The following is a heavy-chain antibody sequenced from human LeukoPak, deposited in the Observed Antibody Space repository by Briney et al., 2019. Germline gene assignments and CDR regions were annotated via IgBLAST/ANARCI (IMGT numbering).Heavy chain of an antibody. CDR2: IIPIVGST. V-gene: IGHV1-69*04. D-gene: IGHD4-23*01. J-gene: IGHJ4*02. CDR1: GDTFSSYG. CDR3: ARHYGGLDDY. Sequence: SVKVSCKASGDTFSSYGISWVRQAPGQGLEWMGRIIPIVGSTNYAEKLQGRVTITADKSTSTVYMELSSLRSEDTAVYYCARHYGGLDDYWGQGTLIIVSS.